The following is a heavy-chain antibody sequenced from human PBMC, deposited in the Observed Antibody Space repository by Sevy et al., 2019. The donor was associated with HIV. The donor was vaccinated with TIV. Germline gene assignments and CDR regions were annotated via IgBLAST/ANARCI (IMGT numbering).Heavy chain of an antibody. CDR2: ITSSSSFI. CDR1: GFTFRSYS. V-gene: IGHV3-21*01. J-gene: IGHJ6*02. Sequence: GGSLRLSCAASGFTFRSYSMNWVRQAPGRGLEWVSSITSSSSFIFYADSVKGRFTISRDNAKNSLFLQMNSLRAEDTTLYYCARPTSGLSEYEPLDNARFYGMDVWGQGTTVTVSS. CDR3: ARPTSGLSEYEPLDNARFYGMDV. D-gene: IGHD1-20*01.